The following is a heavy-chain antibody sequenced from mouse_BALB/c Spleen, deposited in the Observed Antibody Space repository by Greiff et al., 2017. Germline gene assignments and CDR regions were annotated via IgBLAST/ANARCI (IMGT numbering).Heavy chain of an antibody. CDR2: ILPSIGRT. CDR1: DSDFFAIAY. Sequence: SGSDLRSPGFSVKLSCKDFDSDFFAIAYMSWVRPKPGHGFEWIGDILPSIGRTIYGDKFEDKATLDADTLSNTSYLELSSLTSKDSAIYYSARHLAYWGQGTLVTVSA. V-gene: IGHV15-2*02. J-gene: IGHJ3*01. CDR3: ARHLAY.